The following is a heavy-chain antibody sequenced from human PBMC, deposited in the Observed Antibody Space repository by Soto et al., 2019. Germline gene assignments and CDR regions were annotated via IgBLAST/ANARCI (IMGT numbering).Heavy chain of an antibody. J-gene: IGHJ3*02. CDR2: IVVGSGNT. V-gene: IGHV1-58*02. Sequence: EASVKVSCKASGFTFTSSAMQWVRQARGQRLEWIGWIVVGSGNTNYAQKFQERVTITRDMSTSTAYVELSSLRSEDTAVYYCAAYNWNLNAFDIWGQGTMVTVSS. CDR1: GFTFTSSA. CDR3: AAYNWNLNAFDI. D-gene: IGHD1-20*01.